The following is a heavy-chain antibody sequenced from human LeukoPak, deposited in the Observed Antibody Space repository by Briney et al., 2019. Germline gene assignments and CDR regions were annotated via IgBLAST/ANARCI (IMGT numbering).Heavy chain of an antibody. Sequence: GRSLRLSCAASGFTFTSYAMSWVRQAPGKGLEWVSGITGRVGTTDYAASVRGRFPIPRDNSKNTVYLQMNSLRAEDTAVYYCAKDLEYSSPTNDSWGQGTLVTVSA. CDR3: AKDLEYSSPTNDS. D-gene: IGHD6-6*01. V-gene: IGHV3-23*01. CDR2: ITGRVGTT. J-gene: IGHJ5*01. CDR1: GFTFTSYA.